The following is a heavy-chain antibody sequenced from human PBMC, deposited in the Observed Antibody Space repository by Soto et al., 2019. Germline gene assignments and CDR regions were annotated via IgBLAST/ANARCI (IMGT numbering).Heavy chain of an antibody. Sequence: QVQLQESGPGLVKPSQTLSLTCTVSGGSISSGGYYWSWIRQHPGKGLEWIGYIYYSGSTYYNPSLKSRVTIPVDPSKNHFPLKLSSVTAADTAVYYCARPIRAGVVPAAIFYWGQGTLVTVSS. D-gene: IGHD2-2*01. CDR2: IYYSGST. CDR3: ARPIRAGVVPAAIFY. CDR1: GGSISSGGYY. J-gene: IGHJ4*02. V-gene: IGHV4-31*03.